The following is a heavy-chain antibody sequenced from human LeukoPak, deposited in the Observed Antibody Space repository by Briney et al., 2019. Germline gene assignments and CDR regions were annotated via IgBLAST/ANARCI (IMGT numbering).Heavy chain of an antibody. CDR2: VSYSGST. J-gene: IGHJ4*02. Sequence: PSETLSLTCTVSGGSIGSYYWNWIRQPPGKGLEWIGYVSYSGSTNYNPSLKSRVTMSVDKSKNQFSLKLSSVTAADTAVYFCARATSGYYSDFWDQGTLVNVSS. V-gene: IGHV4-59*01. CDR1: GGSIGSYY. D-gene: IGHD3-22*01. CDR3: ARATSGYYSDF.